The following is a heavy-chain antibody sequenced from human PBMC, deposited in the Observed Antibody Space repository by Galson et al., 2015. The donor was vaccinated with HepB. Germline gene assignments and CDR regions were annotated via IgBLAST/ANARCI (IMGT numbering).Heavy chain of an antibody. D-gene: IGHD5-24*01. V-gene: IGHV1-3*01. CDR1: GYTFTSYA. CDR2: INAGNGNT. CDR3: AREATLWHYGMDV. J-gene: IGHJ6*02. Sequence: SVKVSCKASGYTFTSYAMHWVRQAPGQRLEWMGWINAGNGNTKYSQEFQGRVTITRDTSASTAYMELSSLRSEDTAVYYCAREATLWHYGMDVWGQGTTVTVSS.